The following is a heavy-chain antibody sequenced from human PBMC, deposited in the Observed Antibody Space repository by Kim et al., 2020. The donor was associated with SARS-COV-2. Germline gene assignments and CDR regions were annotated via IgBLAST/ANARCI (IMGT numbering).Heavy chain of an antibody. CDR1: GDSISSNNW. CDR3: AREYSNSSSSPFDS. V-gene: IGHV4-4*01. Sequence: GTLSLTCAVSGDSISSNNWWSWVRQPPGKGLEWIGEISHSGNVNYNPSIKSRVTILLDRSKNEFSLELRSVTAADTAVYFCAREYSNSSSSPFDSWGQGTLVTVSS. J-gene: IGHJ4*02. CDR2: ISHSGNV. D-gene: IGHD6-13*01.